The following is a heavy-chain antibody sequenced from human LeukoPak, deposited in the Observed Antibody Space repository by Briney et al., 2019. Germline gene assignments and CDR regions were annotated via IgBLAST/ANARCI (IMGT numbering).Heavy chain of an antibody. CDR3: ARLPSAANDY. CDR1: GFTFSTNW. Sequence: PGGSQRLSCAASGFTFSTNWMNWVRQAPGKGLEWVANINQDGSQKQYVDSVRGRFTISKDNTKNILYLQMNSLRAEDTAVYYCARLPSAANDYWGQGTLVTVSS. D-gene: IGHD2-15*01. J-gene: IGHJ4*02. V-gene: IGHV3-7*01. CDR2: INQDGSQK.